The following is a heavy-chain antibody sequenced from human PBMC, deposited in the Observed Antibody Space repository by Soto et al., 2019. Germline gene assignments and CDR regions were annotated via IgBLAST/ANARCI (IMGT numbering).Heavy chain of an antibody. CDR1: GYSISSGYY. D-gene: IGHD4-17*01. CDR2: IYHSGST. J-gene: IGHJ4*02. Sequence: SETLSLTCAVSGYSISSGYYWGWIRQPPGKGLEWIGSIYHSGSTYYNPSLKSRVTISVDTPKNQFSLKLSSVTAADTAVYYCARDGDYGDYFWYFDYWGQGTLVTVSS. V-gene: IGHV4-38-2*02. CDR3: ARDGDYGDYFWYFDY.